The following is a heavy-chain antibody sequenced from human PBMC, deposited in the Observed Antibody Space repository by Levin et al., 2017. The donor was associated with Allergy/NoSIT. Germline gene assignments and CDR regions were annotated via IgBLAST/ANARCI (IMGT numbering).Heavy chain of an antibody. CDR2: MNPNSGNT. V-gene: IGHV1-8*01. D-gene: IGHD1-20*01. CDR1: GYTFTSYD. CDR3: ARGPNRITGNVWVY. J-gene: IGHJ4*02. Sequence: GASVKVSCKASGYTFTSYDINWVRQATGQGLEWMGWMNPNSGNTGYAQKFQGRVTMTRNTSISTAYMELSSLRSEDTAVYYCARGPNRITGNVWVYWGQGTLVTVSS.